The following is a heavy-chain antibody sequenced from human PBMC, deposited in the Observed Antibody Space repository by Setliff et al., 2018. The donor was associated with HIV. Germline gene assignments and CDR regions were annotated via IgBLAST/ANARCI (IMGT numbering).Heavy chain of an antibody. CDR1: SGSISSYY. CDR3: AREDYYDQKGAFDI. CDR2: IYYSGST. V-gene: IGHV4-59*01. J-gene: IGHJ3*02. Sequence: SETLSLTCTVSSGSISSYYWSWIRQPPGKGLEWIGYIYYSGSTNYNPSLKSRVTISVDTSKNQFSLKLNSVTAADTAVYYCAREDYYDQKGAFDIWGQGTMVTVSS. D-gene: IGHD3-22*01.